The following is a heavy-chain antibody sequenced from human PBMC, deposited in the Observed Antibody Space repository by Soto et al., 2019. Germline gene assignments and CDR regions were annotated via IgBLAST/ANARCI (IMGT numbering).Heavy chain of an antibody. CDR2: IWYDGSNK. D-gene: IGHD3-3*01. J-gene: IGHJ6*02. V-gene: IGHV3-33*08. Sequence: VQLLESGGGLVQPGGSLRLSCAASGFTFSSYAMSWVRQAPGKGLEWVAVIWYDGSNKYYADSVKGRFTISRDNSKNTLYLQMNSLRAEDTAVYYCARDLGDYDFWSGFGMDVWGQGTTVTVSS. CDR3: ARDLGDYDFWSGFGMDV. CDR1: GFTFSSYA.